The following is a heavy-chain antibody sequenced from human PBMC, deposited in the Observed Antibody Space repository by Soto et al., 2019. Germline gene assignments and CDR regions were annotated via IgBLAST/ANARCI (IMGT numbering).Heavy chain of an antibody. D-gene: IGHD3-10*01. CDR2: IKQDGSQK. CDR3: ARENGYGSGSQYYYYGMEV. V-gene: IGHV3-7*03. J-gene: IGHJ6*02. CDR1: GFTLSTYW. Sequence: PGGSLRLSCAASGFTLSTYWMTWVRQAPGKGLEWVANIKQDGSQKYYVDSVKGRFTISRDNAKNSLYLQMNSLRAEDTAVYYCARENGYGSGSQYYYYGMEVWGQGTTVTVS.